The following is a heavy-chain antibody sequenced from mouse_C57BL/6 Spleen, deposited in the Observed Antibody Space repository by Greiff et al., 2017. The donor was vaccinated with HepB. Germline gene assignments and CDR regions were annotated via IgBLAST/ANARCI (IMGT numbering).Heavy chain of an antibody. CDR1: GYTFTSYW. D-gene: IGHD2-4*01. V-gene: IGHV1-7*01. CDR3: ATGLRQEAWFAY. Sequence: VQLQESGAELAKPGASVKLSCKASGYTFTSYWMHWVKQRPGQGLEWIGYINPSSGYTKYNQKFKDKAILTADKSSSTAYMQLSSLTYEDSAVYYCATGLRQEAWFAYWGQGTLVTVSA. CDR2: INPSSGYT. J-gene: IGHJ3*01.